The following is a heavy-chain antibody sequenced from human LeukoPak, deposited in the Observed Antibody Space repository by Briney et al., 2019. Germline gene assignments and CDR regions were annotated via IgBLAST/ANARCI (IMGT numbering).Heavy chain of an antibody. CDR3: AKALPYDFDAFDI. J-gene: IGHJ3*02. Sequence: PGRSLRLSCAASGFTFDDYAMHWVRQAPGKGLGWVSGISWNSGSIGYADSVKGRFTISRDNAKNSLYLQMNSLRAEDTALYYCAKALPYDFDAFDIWGQGTMVTVSS. D-gene: IGHD5-12*01. CDR2: ISWNSGSI. CDR1: GFTFDDYA. V-gene: IGHV3-9*01.